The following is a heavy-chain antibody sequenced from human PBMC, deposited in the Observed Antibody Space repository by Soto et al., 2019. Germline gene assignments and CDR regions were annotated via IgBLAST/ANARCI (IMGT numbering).Heavy chain of an antibody. D-gene: IGHD2-2*01. V-gene: IGHV3-33*01. J-gene: IGHJ6*02. CDR1: GFTFSSYG. Sequence: LRLSCAASGFTFSSYGMHWVRQAPGKGLEWVAVIWYDGSNKYYADSVKGRFTISRDNSKNTLYLQMNSLRAEDTAVYYCARDGPYRYCSSTSCYYYYYGMDVRGQGTTVTVSS. CDR3: ARDGPYRYCSSTSCYYYYYGMDV. CDR2: IWYDGSNK.